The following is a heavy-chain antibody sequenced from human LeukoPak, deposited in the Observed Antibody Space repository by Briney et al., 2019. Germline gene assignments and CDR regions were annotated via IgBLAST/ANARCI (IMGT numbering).Heavy chain of an antibody. J-gene: IGHJ5*02. Sequence: GGSLRLSCAASGFTFSSYWMSWVRQAPGKGLEWVANIKQDGSEKYYVDSVKGRFTISRDNAKNSLYLQMNSLRVEDTAVYYCARGSGVVRPSWFDPWGQGTLVTVSS. CDR2: IKQDGSEK. CDR3: ARGSGVVRPSWFDP. D-gene: IGHD3-3*01. CDR1: GFTFSSYW. V-gene: IGHV3-7*03.